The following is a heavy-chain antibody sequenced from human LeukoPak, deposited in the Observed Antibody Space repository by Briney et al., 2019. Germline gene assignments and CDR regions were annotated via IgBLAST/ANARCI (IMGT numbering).Heavy chain of an antibody. Sequence: SQTLSLTCSVSGASMNGHYWTWIRLSPGKGLEWIGYISDSGSTSYNPSLRSRVIMALEASKTEFSLRLNSVTVADTAVYYCARVFRGAVTSNWFDPWGQGTLVTVSS. CDR1: GASMNGHY. CDR2: ISDSGST. V-gene: IGHV4-59*11. CDR3: ARVFRGAVTSNWFDP. D-gene: IGHD3-3*01. J-gene: IGHJ5*02.